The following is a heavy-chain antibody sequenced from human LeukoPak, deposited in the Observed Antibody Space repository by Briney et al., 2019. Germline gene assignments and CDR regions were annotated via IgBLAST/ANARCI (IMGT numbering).Heavy chain of an antibody. J-gene: IGHJ4*02. V-gene: IGHV3-23*01. Sequence: PGGSLRLSCAASGFTFSSYAMSWVRQAPGKGLEWVSAISGSGDSTFNSDSVKGRFTISRDNSKNTLYLQMNSLRAEDTALYYCAKDRGYSYGEGFDYWGQGTLVTVSS. CDR3: AKDRGYSYGEGFDY. D-gene: IGHD5-18*01. CDR1: GFTFSSYA. CDR2: ISGSGDST.